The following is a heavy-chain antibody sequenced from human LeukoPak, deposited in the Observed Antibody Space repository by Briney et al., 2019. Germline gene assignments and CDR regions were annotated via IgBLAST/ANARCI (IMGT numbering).Heavy chain of an antibody. J-gene: IGHJ4*02. D-gene: IGHD6-6*01. CDR1: GFTFSTYG. CDR3: AKEVQLLPFDY. Sequence: GGSLRLSCTASGFTFSTYGMHWVRQAPGKGLEWVAFIQYDGSIKFYADSVKGRFTISGDNSKNTVYLQMNSLRPEDTAVYYCAKEVQLLPFDYWGQGSLVTVSS. V-gene: IGHV3-30*02. CDR2: IQYDGSIK.